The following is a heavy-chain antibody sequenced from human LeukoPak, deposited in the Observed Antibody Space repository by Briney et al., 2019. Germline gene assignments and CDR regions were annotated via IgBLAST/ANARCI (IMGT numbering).Heavy chain of an antibody. CDR3: AKGEGFYGDYEGY. J-gene: IGHJ4*02. CDR1: GFTFSSYG. V-gene: IGHV3-30*02. CDR2: IRYDGSNK. Sequence: GGPLRLSCAASGFTFSSYGMHGVRQAPGKGLEWVAFIRYDGSNKYYADSVKGRFTISRDNSKNTLYLQMNSLRAEDTAVYYCAKGEGFYGDYEGYWGQGTLVTVSS. D-gene: IGHD4-17*01.